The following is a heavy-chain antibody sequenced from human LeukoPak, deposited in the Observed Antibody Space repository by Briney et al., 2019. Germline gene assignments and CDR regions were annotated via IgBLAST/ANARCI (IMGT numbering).Heavy chain of an antibody. Sequence: GRPQRLSCAASGFTFSSYAMHWVRQAPGKGLEWVAVISYDGSNKYYADSAKGRFTISRDNSKNTLYLQMNSLRAEDTAVYYCARDGGRYYYDSSGYRPDYWGQGTLVTVSS. J-gene: IGHJ4*02. D-gene: IGHD3-22*01. CDR3: ARDGGRYYYDSSGYRPDY. CDR1: GFTFSSYA. CDR2: ISYDGSNK. V-gene: IGHV3-30-3*01.